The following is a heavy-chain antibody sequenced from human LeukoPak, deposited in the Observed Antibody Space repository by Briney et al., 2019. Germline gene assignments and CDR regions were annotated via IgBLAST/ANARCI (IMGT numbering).Heavy chain of an antibody. CDR1: GSSISSGSYY. CDR3: ARDVRGTRVAFDN. CDR2: IYTSGST. J-gene: IGHJ3*02. V-gene: IGHV4-61*02. D-gene: IGHD1-1*01. Sequence: SQTLSLTCTVSGSSISSGSYYWSWIRQPAGKGLEWIGRIYTSGSTNYNPSLKSRVTISVDMSKNQFSLKLSSVTAADTAVYYCARDVRGTRVAFDNWGQGTMVTVSS.